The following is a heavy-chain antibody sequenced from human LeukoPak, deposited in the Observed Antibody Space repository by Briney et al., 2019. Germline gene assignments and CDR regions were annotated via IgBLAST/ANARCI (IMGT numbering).Heavy chain of an antibody. CDR2: ISSSSSYI. D-gene: IGHD4-23*01. CDR1: GFTFSSYS. CDR3: ARAAPNYGGNPWFDY. Sequence: PGGSLRLSCAASGFTFSSYSMNWVRQAPGKGLEWVSSISSSSSYIYYADSVKGRFTISRDNAKNSLYLQMNSLRAEDTAVYYCARAAPNYGGNPWFDYWGQGTLVTVSS. J-gene: IGHJ4*02. V-gene: IGHV3-21*01.